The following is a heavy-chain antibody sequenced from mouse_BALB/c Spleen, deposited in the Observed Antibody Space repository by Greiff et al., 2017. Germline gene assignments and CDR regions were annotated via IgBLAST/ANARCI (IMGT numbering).Heavy chain of an antibody. J-gene: IGHJ3*01. CDR2: INPSTGYT. D-gene: IGHD2-3*01. CDR1: GYTFTSYW. V-gene: IGHV1-7*01. Sequence: QVQLKESGAELAKPGASVKMSCKASGYTFTSYWMHWVKQRPGQGLEWIGYINPSTGYTEYNQKFKDKATLTADKSSSTAYMQLSSLTSEDSAVYYCARTGDGYYPDLFAYWGQGTLVTVSA. CDR3: ARTGDGYYPDLFAY.